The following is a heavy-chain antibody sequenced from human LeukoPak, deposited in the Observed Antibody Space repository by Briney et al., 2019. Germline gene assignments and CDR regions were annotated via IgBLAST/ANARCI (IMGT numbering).Heavy chain of an antibody. J-gene: IGHJ5*02. Sequence: SQTLSLTCTVSGGSICSGGYYWSWIRQPPGKGLEWIGYIYHSGSTYYNPSLKSRVTISVDRSKNQFSLKLSSVTAADTAVYYCARDLEYSSSPWGQGTLVTVSS. CDR2: IYHSGST. CDR3: ARDLEYSSSP. CDR1: GGSICSGGYY. D-gene: IGHD6-6*01. V-gene: IGHV4-30-2*01.